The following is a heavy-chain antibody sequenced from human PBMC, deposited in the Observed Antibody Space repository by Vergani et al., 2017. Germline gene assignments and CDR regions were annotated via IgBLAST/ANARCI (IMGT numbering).Heavy chain of an antibody. Sequence: QVQLQQWGAGLLKPSQTLSLTCAVYGGSFSGYYWSWIRQPPGKGLEWIGEINQSGSTNYNPSLKSRVTIQLDTSKNQFSLKLSSVTAADTAVYYCARWAVDYGGAFDRGGQGTMVAVSA. CDR3: ARWAVDYGGAFDR. V-gene: IGHV4-34*01. CDR1: GGSFSGYY. D-gene: IGHD4-23*01. J-gene: IGHJ3*02. CDR2: INQSGST.